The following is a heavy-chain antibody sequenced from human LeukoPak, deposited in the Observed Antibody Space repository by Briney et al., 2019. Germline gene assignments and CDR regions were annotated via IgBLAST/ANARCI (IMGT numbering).Heavy chain of an antibody. V-gene: IGHV4-59*12. Sequence: SETLSLTCTVSDGFIRSYYWRWLRQSPGKGLEWIGHIHYSEIPNYNPTLKGRVTISVDTSKNQFSLKVSSVTAADTAVYYCARVLSSSWYYFDYWGQGNLVTVSS. D-gene: IGHD2-2*01. CDR1: DGFIRSYY. J-gene: IGHJ4*02. CDR2: IHYSEIP. CDR3: ARVLSSSWYYFDY.